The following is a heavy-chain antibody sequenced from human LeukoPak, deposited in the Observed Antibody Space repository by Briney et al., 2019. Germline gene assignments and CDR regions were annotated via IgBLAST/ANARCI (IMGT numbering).Heavy chain of an antibody. D-gene: IGHD3-16*02. J-gene: IGHJ4*02. CDR2: INPSSGKT. CDR3: ARVRGNHRYVPDY. CDR1: GYTFTDYD. V-gene: IGHV1-8*03. Sequence: ASVKASCEASGYTFTDYDFNWMRQASGQGLEWMAWINPSSGKTGYAQKFQGRITITRDIAIGTVYLELSSLSSEDTAVYFCARVRGNHRYVPDYWGQGTLVIVSS.